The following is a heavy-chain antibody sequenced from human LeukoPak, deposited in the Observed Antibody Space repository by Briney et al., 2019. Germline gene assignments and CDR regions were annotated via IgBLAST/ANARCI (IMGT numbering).Heavy chain of an antibody. J-gene: IGHJ4*02. D-gene: IGHD2-2*02. V-gene: IGHV1-18*01. Sequence: ASVKVSCKASGYTFTSYGISWVRQAPGQGLEWMGWISAYNGNTNYAQKLQGRVTMTTDTSTSTAYMELRSLRSEDTAVYYCASVPTSIPLDYWGQGTLVTVSS. CDR1: GYTFTSYG. CDR3: ASVPTSIPLDY. CDR2: ISAYNGNT.